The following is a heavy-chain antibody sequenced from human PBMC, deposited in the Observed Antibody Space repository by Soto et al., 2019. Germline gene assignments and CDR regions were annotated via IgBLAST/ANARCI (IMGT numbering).Heavy chain of an antibody. CDR3: ARGAKGGYYYYYGMEV. CDR1: GGSFSGYY. J-gene: IGHJ6*02. D-gene: IGHD1-26*01. V-gene: IGHV4-34*01. CDR2: INHSGST. Sequence: PSETLSLTCAVYGGSFSGYYWSWIRHPPGKGLEWIGEINHSGSTNYNPSLKSRVTISVDTSKNQFSLKLSSVTAADTAVYYCARGAKGGYYYYYGMEVWGPGTTVIVSS.